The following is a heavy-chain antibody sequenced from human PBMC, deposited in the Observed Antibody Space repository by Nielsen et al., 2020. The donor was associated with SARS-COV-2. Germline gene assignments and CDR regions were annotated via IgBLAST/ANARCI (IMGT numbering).Heavy chain of an antibody. CDR2: IYHSGST. CDR3: ARAGGGSGRFHYYGMDV. Sequence: SETLSLTCAVSGGSISSSNWWSWVRQPPGKGLEWIGEIYHSGSTNYNPSLKSRVTISVDKSKNQFSLKLSSVTAADTAVYYCARAGGGSGRFHYYGMDVWGQGTTVTVSS. CDR1: GGSISSSNW. D-gene: IGHD3-10*01. J-gene: IGHJ6*02. V-gene: IGHV4-4*02.